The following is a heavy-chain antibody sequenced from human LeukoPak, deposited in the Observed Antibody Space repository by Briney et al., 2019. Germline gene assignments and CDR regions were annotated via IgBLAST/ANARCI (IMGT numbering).Heavy chain of an antibody. Sequence: ASVKVSCKASGYTFTGYYMHWVRQAPGQGLEWMGWINPNSGGTNYAQKFQGRVTMTRDTSISTAYMELSRLRSDDTAVYYCARSVTGYYQRWFDPWGQGTLVSVSS. J-gene: IGHJ5*02. CDR1: GYTFTGYY. CDR3: ARSVTGYYQRWFDP. D-gene: IGHD3-9*01. V-gene: IGHV1-2*02. CDR2: INPNSGGT.